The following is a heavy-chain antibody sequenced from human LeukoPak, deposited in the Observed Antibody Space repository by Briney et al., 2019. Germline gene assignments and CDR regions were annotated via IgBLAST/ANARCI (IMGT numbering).Heavy chain of an antibody. CDR2: IYYSGST. J-gene: IGHJ6*03. CDR3: ARHWLRGAAKPGYMDV. V-gene: IGHV4-39*01. CDR1: GGSISSGGYY. D-gene: IGHD5-18*01. Sequence: SETLSLTCTVSGGSISSGGYYWSWIRQHPGKGLEWIGYIYYSGSTYYNPSLKSRVTISVDTSKTQFSLKVSSVTAADTAVYYCARHWLRGAAKPGYMDVWGKGTTVTVSS.